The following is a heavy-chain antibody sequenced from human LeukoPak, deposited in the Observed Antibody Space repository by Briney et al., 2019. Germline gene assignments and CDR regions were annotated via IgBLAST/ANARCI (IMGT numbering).Heavy chain of an antibody. V-gene: IGHV3-23*01. D-gene: IGHD3-22*01. CDR3: ARARPWDSSRSYYFGMDV. J-gene: IGHJ6*02. CDR1: GFTFSSYA. Sequence: GGSLRLSCEASGFTFSSYAIRWVRQAPVTGLVWVSSIPRSGGATYYADSVRGRFSISRDSSKNTVYLQMNSLRDEDTAVYYCARARPWDSSRSYYFGMDVWGHGTTVTVSS. CDR2: IPRSGGAT.